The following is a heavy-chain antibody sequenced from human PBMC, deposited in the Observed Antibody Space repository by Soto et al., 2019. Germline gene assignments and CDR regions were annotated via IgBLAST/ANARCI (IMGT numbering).Heavy chain of an antibody. J-gene: IGHJ4*02. V-gene: IGHV4-39*01. Sequence: QLQLQESGPGLLRPSETLSLTCNVSGGAISSSSYFWAWVRQPPGKTLEWIGHILYSGTTHYNESLKRRVTISVDTSKTQFSLRLNSVTPADTAVYYCARGGGYYGVLFDYWGQETLVPVSS. CDR3: ARGGGYYGVLFDY. CDR2: ILYSGTT. CDR1: GGAISSSSYF. D-gene: IGHD4-17*01.